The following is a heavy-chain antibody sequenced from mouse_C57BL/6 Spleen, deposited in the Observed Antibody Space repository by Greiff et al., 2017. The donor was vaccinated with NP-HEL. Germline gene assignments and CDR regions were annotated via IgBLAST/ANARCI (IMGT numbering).Heavy chain of an antibody. J-gene: IGHJ1*03. Sequence: VQLQQSGAELMKPGASVKLSCKATGYTFTGYWIEWVKQRPGHGLEWIGEILPGSGSTNYNEKFKGKATFTADTSSNTAYMQLISLTTEDSAVYYCARGPTVVAKGYFDDWGTGTTVTVSS. CDR3: ARGPTVVAKGYFDD. V-gene: IGHV1-9*01. D-gene: IGHD1-1*01. CDR1: GYTFTGYW. CDR2: ILPGSGST.